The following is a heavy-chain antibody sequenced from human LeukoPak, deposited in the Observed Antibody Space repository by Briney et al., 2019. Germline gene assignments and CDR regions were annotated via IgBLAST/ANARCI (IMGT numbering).Heavy chain of an antibody. J-gene: IGHJ2*01. CDR2: IYQSGST. V-gene: IGHV4-38-2*02. D-gene: IGHD6-13*01. CDR3: ARDPQRHSSWADWYFDL. Sequence: SETLSLTCTVSGYSISSGYYWGWIRPPPGKGLQWIGSIYQSGSTYYNPSLKSRVTMSVDTSKNQVSLNLISATAADTAVYYCARDPQRHSSWADWYFDLWGRGTLVTVSS. CDR1: GYSISSGYY.